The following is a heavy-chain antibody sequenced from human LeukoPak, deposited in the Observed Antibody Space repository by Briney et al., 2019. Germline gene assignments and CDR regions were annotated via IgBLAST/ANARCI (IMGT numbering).Heavy chain of an antibody. D-gene: IGHD6-6*01. CDR2: IRYDGSNK. Sequence: GGSLRLSCAASGFTFSSYGMHWVRQAPGKGLEWVAFIRYDGSNKYYADSVKGRFTISRDNSKNTLYLQMNSLRAEDTAVYYCANRGPGAIEYPFDYWGQGTLVTVSS. J-gene: IGHJ4*02. CDR3: ANRGPGAIEYPFDY. V-gene: IGHV3-30*02. CDR1: GFTFSSYG.